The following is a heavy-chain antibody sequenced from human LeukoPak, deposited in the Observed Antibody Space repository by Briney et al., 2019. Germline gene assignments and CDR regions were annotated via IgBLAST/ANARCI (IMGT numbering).Heavy chain of an antibody. Sequence: GGSLRLSCAASGFTFSSYAMHWVRQAPGKGLEWVAVISYDGSNKYYADSVKGRFTISRDDSKNTLYLQMNSLRAEDTAVYYCATEMGSGWSLQYWGQGTLVTVSS. V-gene: IGHV3-30-3*01. J-gene: IGHJ4*02. CDR2: ISYDGSNK. D-gene: IGHD6-19*01. CDR1: GFTFSSYA. CDR3: ATEMGSGWSLQY.